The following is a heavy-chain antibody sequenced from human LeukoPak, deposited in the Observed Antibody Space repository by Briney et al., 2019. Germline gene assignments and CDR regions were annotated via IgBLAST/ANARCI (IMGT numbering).Heavy chain of an antibody. J-gene: IGHJ4*02. CDR3: ARDNGPYDRMDY. CDR2: IYHSGST. D-gene: IGHD3-22*01. CDR1: GYSISSGYY. V-gene: IGHV4-38-2*02. Sequence: PSETLSLTCAVSGYSISSGYYWGWIRQPPGKGLEWIGSIYHSGSTYYNPSLKSRVTISVDTSKNQFSLKLSSVTAADTAVYYCARDNGPYDRMDYWRQATLVTVSS.